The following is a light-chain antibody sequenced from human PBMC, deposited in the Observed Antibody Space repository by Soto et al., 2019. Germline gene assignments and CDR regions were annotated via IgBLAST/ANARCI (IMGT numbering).Light chain of an antibody. CDR2: AAS. Sequence: MSQSPSSLSVSVGDRGTITCRAAESISRHLNWYQQKPGRATDLLIYAASTLQNGVHSRFTGCGSGTEFTLTFSGLQLEDVATYDGQQEYSRRDTVGQGTRLDI. V-gene: IGKV1-39*01. J-gene: IGKJ5*01. CDR1: ESISRH. CDR3: QQEYSRRDT.